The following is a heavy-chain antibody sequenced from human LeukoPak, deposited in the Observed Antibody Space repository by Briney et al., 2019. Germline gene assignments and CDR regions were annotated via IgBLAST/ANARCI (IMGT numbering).Heavy chain of an antibody. CDR1: GFTFSDYW. Sequence: GGSLRLSCTASGFTFSDYWMTWVRQAPGKGLXXVANIKQDGSAKYYVDSVKGRFTISRDNAKNSLYLQMDSPRVEDTATYYCARWRGSTSERSDYWGQGTLVTVSS. CDR2: IKQDGSAK. D-gene: IGHD2-2*01. CDR3: ARWRGSTSERSDY. V-gene: IGHV3-7*01. J-gene: IGHJ4*02.